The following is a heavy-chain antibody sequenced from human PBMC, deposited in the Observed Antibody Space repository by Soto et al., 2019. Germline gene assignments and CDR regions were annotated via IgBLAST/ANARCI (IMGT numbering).Heavy chain of an antibody. J-gene: IGHJ3*02. CDR2: IWYDGSNK. Sequence: QVQLVESGGGVVQPGRSLRLSCAASGFTFSSYGMHWVRQAPGKGLVWVAVIWYDGSNKYYADSVKGRLTISRDNSKNRLYLQMNSLRAEDTAVYYWARVVVHDGGYDAFDIWGQGTMVTVSS. V-gene: IGHV3-33*01. CDR1: GFTFSSYG. D-gene: IGHD2-15*01. CDR3: ARVVVHDGGYDAFDI.